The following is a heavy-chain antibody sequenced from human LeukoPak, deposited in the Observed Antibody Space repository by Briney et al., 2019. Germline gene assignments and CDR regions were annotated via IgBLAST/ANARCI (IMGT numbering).Heavy chain of an antibody. V-gene: IGHV3-30-3*01. CDR1: GSTFSSYA. J-gene: IGHJ4*02. CDR3: VSRLHNNTRQPGDY. Sequence: GGSLRLSCVASGSTFSSYAMHWVRQAPGKGLEWLAVISYDGTNKFYADSVKGRFTSSRDNSKNTLYMQMSRLRSEDTAFYFCVSRLHNNTRQPGDYWGQGTLVTVSS. D-gene: IGHD1-1*01. CDR2: ISYDGTNK.